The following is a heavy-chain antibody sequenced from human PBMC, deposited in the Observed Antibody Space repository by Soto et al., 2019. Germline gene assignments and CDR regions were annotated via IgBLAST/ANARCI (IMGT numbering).Heavy chain of an antibody. V-gene: IGHV4-31*03. CDR1: GGSISSGAYY. CDR2: IYYNGNT. Sequence: SETLSLTCTVSGGSISSGAYYWTWIRQRPGAGLEWIGYIYYNGNTYYSPSLKSRLTISIDTSKNQFSLKLTSVTAADTAMYYCARARLRAVYAFDIWGQGTMLTVSS. J-gene: IGHJ3*02. CDR3: ARARLRAVYAFDI. D-gene: IGHD5-12*01.